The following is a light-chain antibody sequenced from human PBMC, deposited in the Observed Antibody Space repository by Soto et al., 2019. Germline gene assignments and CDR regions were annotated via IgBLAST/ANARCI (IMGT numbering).Light chain of an antibody. CDR3: QQYGSSLPIT. CDR2: GAS. Sequence: EIVLMQSPGTLSLSPGERATLSCRASQSVSSSYLAWYQQKPGRAPRLLIYGASSRAIGIPDRFSGSGSGTDFTLTISRLEPEDFAVYYCQQYGSSLPITFGQGTRLEIK. CDR1: QSVSSSY. J-gene: IGKJ5*01. V-gene: IGKV3-20*01.